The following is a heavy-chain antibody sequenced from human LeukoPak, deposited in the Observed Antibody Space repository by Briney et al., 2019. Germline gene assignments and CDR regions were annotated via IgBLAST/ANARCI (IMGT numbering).Heavy chain of an antibody. CDR1: GFSLSTSGMS. J-gene: IGHJ3*01. CDR2: ISYVGTT. CDR3: ARQVLQWLADAFDV. Sequence: SGPTLVNPTQTLTLTCTFSGFSLSTSGMSVNWIRQPPGKGLEWIGSISYVGTTFYNPSLKSRVSTSVDTSKNQFSLKLSSLTAADTAVYYCARQVLQWLADAFDVWGQGTMVTVSS. V-gene: IGHV4-39*01. D-gene: IGHD6-19*01.